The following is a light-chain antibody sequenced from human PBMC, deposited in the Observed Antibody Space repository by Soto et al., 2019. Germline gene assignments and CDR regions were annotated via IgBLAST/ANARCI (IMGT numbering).Light chain of an antibody. CDR3: QKYNGVPH. Sequence: DIQMTQSPSSLSASVGDRVTITCRASQAIGNYLAWYQQRPGKVPKLLIYAAFVLQSGVPSRFSGSGSETDFTLTISSLQPEDVATYYCQKYNGVPHFGPGTKVEIK. V-gene: IGKV1-27*01. CDR1: QAIGNY. J-gene: IGKJ3*01. CDR2: AAF.